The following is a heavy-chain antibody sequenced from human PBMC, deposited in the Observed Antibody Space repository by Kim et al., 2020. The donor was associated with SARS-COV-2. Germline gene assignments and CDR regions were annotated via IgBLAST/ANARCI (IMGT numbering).Heavy chain of an antibody. CDR3: ARRAYGDFVVWVHYYYYMDV. CDR1: GFTFSSYW. V-gene: IGHV3-7*01. CDR2: IKQDGSEK. Sequence: GGSLRLSCAASGFTFSSYWMSWVRQAPGKGLEWVANIKQDGSEKYYVDSVKGRFTISRDNAKNSLYLQMNSLRAEDTAVYYCARRAYGDFVVWVHYYYYMDVWGKGTTVTVSS. J-gene: IGHJ6*03. D-gene: IGHD4-17*01.